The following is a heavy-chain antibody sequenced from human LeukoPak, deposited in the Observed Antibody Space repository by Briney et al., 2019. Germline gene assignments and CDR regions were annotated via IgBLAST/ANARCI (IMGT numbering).Heavy chain of an antibody. CDR2: ISGYNGNT. CDR1: GYTFINYG. V-gene: IGHV1-18*01. Sequence: GASVKVSCKASGYTFINYGLNWVRQAPGQGLEWMGWISGYNGNTNYAQEVQGRVTMTTDTSTSTAYMELRSLRSDDTAVYYCARSGSGNLYYYMDVWGKGTTVTVSS. CDR3: ARSGSGNLYYYMDV. J-gene: IGHJ6*03. D-gene: IGHD1-26*01.